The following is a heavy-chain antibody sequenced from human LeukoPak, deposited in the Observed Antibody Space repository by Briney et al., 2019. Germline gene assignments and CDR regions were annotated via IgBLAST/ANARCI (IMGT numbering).Heavy chain of an antibody. D-gene: IGHD6-13*01. CDR1: GYTFTSYG. Sequence: GASVKVSCKASGYTFTSYGISWVRQAPGQGLEWMGWISAYNGNTNYAQKLQGRVTMTTDTSTSTAYMELRSLRSDDTAVYYCARDGSGYVSAADRIKYYYHYYGMDAWGQGTTVTVSS. J-gene: IGHJ6*02. CDR3: ARDGSGYVSAADRIKYYYHYYGMDA. CDR2: ISAYNGNT. V-gene: IGHV1-18*01.